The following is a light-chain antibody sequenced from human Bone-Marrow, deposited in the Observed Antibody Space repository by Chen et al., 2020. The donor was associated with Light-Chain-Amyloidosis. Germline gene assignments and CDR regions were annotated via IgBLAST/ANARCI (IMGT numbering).Light chain of an antibody. CDR2: DDS. Sequence: SCVRTQPSSVSVDPGQTATIACGGNNIGSTSVHWYQQTPGQAPLLVVYDDSDRPSGIPERLSGSNSGNTATLTISRVEAGDEADYYCQVWHRSSDRPVFGGGTKLTVL. CDR3: QVWHRSSDRPV. CDR1: NIGSTS. V-gene: IGLV3-21*02. J-gene: IGLJ3*02.